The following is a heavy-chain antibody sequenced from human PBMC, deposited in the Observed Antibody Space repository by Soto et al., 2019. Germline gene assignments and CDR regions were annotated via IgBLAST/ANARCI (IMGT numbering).Heavy chain of an antibody. CDR3: ATDEGIDF. J-gene: IGHJ4*02. CDR1: GFTFSYYW. CDR2: IKQDGGDQ. Sequence: GGSLRLSCAASGFTFSYYWMSWVRQAPGKGLEWVANIKQDGGDQFYLDSVKGRFSISRDNAKNLLYLHMSSLRVEDTALYYCATDEGIDFWGQGTVVTVSS. V-gene: IGHV3-7*03.